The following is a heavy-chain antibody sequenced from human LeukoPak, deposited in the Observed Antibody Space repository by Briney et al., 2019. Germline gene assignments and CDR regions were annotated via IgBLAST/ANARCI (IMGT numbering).Heavy chain of an antibody. CDR1: GFTFSNYW. J-gene: IGHJ3*02. CDR2: MNIDGSEK. V-gene: IGHV3-7*01. Sequence: GGSLRLSCAASGFTFSNYWMGWVRQAPGKRPEWVANMNIDGSEKYYADSVKGRFTISRDNARNSVYLQMNSLRDEDTAVYYCVRDAAYSAFNMWGQGTMVTVSS. D-gene: IGHD4-11*01. CDR3: VRDAAYSAFNM.